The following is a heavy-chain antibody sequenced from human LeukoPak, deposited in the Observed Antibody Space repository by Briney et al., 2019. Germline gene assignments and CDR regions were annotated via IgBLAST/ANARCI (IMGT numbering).Heavy chain of an antibody. D-gene: IGHD2-2*01. CDR3: ARSIVVVPAAPSD. CDR2: IYSGGST. J-gene: IGHJ4*02. CDR1: GFTVSSNY. V-gene: IGHV3-53*01. Sequence: GGSLRLSCAASGFTVSSNYMSWVRQAPGKGLEWVSVIYSGGSTYYADSVKGRFTISRDNSKNTLYLQMNSLRAEDTAVYYCARSIVVVPAAPSDWGQGTLVTVSS.